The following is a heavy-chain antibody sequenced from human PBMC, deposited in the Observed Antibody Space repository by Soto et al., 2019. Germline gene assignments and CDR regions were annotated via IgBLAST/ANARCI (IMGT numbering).Heavy chain of an antibody. D-gene: IGHD3-10*01. CDR1: GFTFSSYA. V-gene: IGHV3-64D*08. J-gene: IGHJ4*02. CDR2: ISSNGGST. CDR3: VKDSYGSGSYYNWRYYFDY. Sequence: GGSLRLSCSASGFTFSSYAMHWVRQAPGKGLEYVSAISSNGGSTYYADSGKGRFTISRDNSKNTLYLQMSSLRAEDTAVYYCVKDSYGSGSYYNWRYYFDYWGQGTLVTVSS.